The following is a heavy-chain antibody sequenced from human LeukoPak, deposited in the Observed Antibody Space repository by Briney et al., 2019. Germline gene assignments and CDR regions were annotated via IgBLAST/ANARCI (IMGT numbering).Heavy chain of an antibody. CDR3: ARDTSGSYFWDTDAFDI. Sequence: PSDTVSLTCTVSGGSISSYYWSWIRQPAGKGLEWIGRIYTSGRTNYYPSLMSRVTMSVDTSKNQFSLKLSSVTAADTAVYYCARDTSGSYFWDTDAFDIWGQGTMVTVSS. CDR2: IYTSGRT. CDR1: GGSISSYY. V-gene: IGHV4-4*07. J-gene: IGHJ3*02. D-gene: IGHD1-26*01.